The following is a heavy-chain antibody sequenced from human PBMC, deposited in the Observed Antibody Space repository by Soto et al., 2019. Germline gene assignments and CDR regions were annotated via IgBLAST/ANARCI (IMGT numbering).Heavy chain of an antibody. J-gene: IGHJ4*02. CDR2: ISDDGSRA. V-gene: IGHV3-74*01. CDR3: TRGPRPSSVGTGAF. Sequence: PGGSLRLSCAASGFTFTSHAMNWVRQAPGKGLEWVSRISDDGSRADYADSEKGRFTISSDNAKNTLYLEMHVLRADDTAVYYCTRGPRPSSVGTGAFWGQGTPVTVSS. D-gene: IGHD3-10*01. CDR1: GFTFTSHA.